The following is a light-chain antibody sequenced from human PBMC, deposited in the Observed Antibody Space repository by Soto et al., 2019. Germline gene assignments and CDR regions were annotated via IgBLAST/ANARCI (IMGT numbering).Light chain of an antibody. Sequence: DIQMTQSPSSLSASVGDRVTITCRASQDITNYLSWYQHKPGRAPYLLIYATSNLQSGVPSRFSDSKSGTDFTLTISSLQPADFATYYCQQTSTTPHTFGQGTKLDI. J-gene: IGKJ2*01. CDR3: QQTSTTPHT. CDR1: QDITNY. CDR2: ATS. V-gene: IGKV1-39*01.